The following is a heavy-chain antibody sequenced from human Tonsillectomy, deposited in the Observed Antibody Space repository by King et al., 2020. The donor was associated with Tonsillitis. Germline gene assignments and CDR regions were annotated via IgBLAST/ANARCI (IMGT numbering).Heavy chain of an antibody. Sequence: VQLVESGGDLVKPGGSLGLSCAASGFTFTNAWMSWVRQAPGKGLEWVSRIKSKTDGGTTDYAAPVKGRFTISRDDSKNTVYLQMDSLKTEDTAVYYCTTYGARWTWGQGTLVTVSS. D-gene: IGHD4/OR15-4a*01. J-gene: IGHJ5*02. CDR3: TTYGARWT. V-gene: IGHV3-15*07. CDR2: IKSKTDGGTT. CDR1: GFTFTNAW.